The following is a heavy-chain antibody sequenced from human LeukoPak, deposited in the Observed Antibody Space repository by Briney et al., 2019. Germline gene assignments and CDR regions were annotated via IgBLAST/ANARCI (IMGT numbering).Heavy chain of an antibody. CDR2: IWYDGSNK. J-gene: IGHJ5*02. Sequence: PGRSLRLSCAASGFTFSGYGMHWVRQAPGKGLEWVAVIWYDGSNKYYADSVKGRFTISRDNSKNTLYLQMNSLRAEDTAVYYCARDKEPGWFDPWGQGTLVTVSS. V-gene: IGHV3-33*01. CDR1: GFTFSGYG. CDR3: ARDKEPGWFDP.